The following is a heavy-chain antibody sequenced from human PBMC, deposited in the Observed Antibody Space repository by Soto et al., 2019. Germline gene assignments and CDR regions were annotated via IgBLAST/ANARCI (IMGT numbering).Heavy chain of an antibody. J-gene: IGHJ4*01. Sequence: GGSLQLSCSVSGFTFSDFGLDWVRQAPGKGLEWVAIISHDGSKRFYADSVKGRFTISRDNSKNTLYLQMSSLRPEDTALYYCAKTATYVDGYDNTGYSSEDYWGHGTLVTVSS. CDR1: GFTFSDFG. D-gene: IGHD3-22*01. CDR2: ISHDGSKR. CDR3: AKTATYVDGYDNTGYSSEDY. V-gene: IGHV3-30*18.